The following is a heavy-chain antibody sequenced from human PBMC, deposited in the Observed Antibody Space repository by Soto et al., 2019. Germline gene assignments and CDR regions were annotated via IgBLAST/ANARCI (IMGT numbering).Heavy chain of an antibody. CDR2: ISYDGSNK. J-gene: IGHJ4*02. Sequence: GGSLRLSCAASGFTFSSYGMHWVRQAPGKGLEWVAVISYDGSNKYYADSVKGRFTISRDNSKNTLYLQMNSLRAEDTAVYYCVTRGQNGKKDYWGQGTLVTVSS. CDR1: GFTFSSYG. CDR3: VTRGQNGKKDY. D-gene: IGHD1-1*01. V-gene: IGHV3-30*03.